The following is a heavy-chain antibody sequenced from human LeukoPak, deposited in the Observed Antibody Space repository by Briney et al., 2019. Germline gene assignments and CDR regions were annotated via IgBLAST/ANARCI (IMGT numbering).Heavy chain of an antibody. V-gene: IGHV3-7*01. J-gene: IGHJ3*02. CDR1: GFTFSSYW. CDR3: ARSYYDILTGYSYAFDI. D-gene: IGHD3-9*01. Sequence: GGSLRLSCAASGFTFSSYWMCWVRQAPGKGLEWVANIKQDGSEKYYVDSVKGRFTISRDNAKNSLYLQMNSLRAEDTAVYYCARSYYDILTGYSYAFDIWGQGTMVTVSS. CDR2: IKQDGSEK.